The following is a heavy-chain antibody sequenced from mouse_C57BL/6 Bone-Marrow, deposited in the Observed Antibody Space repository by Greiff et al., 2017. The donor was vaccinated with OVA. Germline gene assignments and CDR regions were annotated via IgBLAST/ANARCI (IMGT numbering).Heavy chain of an antibody. D-gene: IGHD3-2*02. J-gene: IGHJ2*01. CDR3: ARVQLRLRFSYYFDY. CDR1: GYTFTSYW. V-gene: IGHV1-64*01. Sequence: QVQLKQPGAELVKPGASVKLSCKASGYTFTSYWMHWVKQRPGQGLEWIGMIHPNSGSTNYNEKFKSKATLTVDKSSSTAYMQLSSLTSEDSAVYYCARVQLRLRFSYYFDYWGQGTTLTVSS. CDR2: IHPNSGST.